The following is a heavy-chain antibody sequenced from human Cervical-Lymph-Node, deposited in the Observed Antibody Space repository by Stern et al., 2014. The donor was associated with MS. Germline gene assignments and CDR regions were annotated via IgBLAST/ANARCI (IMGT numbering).Heavy chain of an antibody. CDR2: IWYDGSNK. CDR3: ARGLGYCSGGSCYSGDY. J-gene: IGHJ4*02. CDR1: GFTFSNYG. V-gene: IGHV3-33*01. Sequence: VQLVESGGGVVQPGRSLRLSCAASGFTFSNYGIHWVRQAPGKGLEWVALIWYDGSNKYYADSVKGRFTISRDNSKNTLYLQMNSLRAEDTAVYYCARGLGYCSGGSCYSGDYWGQGTLVTVSS. D-gene: IGHD2-15*01.